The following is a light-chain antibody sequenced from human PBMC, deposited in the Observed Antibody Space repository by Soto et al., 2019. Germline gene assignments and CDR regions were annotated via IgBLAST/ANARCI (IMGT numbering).Light chain of an antibody. J-gene: IGLJ1*01. Sequence: QPVLTQPPSVSEAPGQRVTISCTGSSSNIGAGYEAHWYQQVPGTAPKLLIYENNNRPSGVPDRFSGSKSGTSASLAITGLQAEDEAEYYGQSYDSSLSGYVFGTGTKLTVL. CDR3: QSYDSSLSGYV. CDR2: ENN. CDR1: SSNIGAGYE. V-gene: IGLV1-40*01.